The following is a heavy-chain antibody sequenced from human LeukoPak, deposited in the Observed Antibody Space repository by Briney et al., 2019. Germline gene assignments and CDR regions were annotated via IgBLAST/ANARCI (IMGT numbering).Heavy chain of an antibody. CDR1: GFTFSSYS. J-gene: IGHJ4*02. D-gene: IGHD3-10*01. CDR3: ARDLRYYGSVLD. CDR2: ISSSSSYM. Sequence: KPGGSLRLSCAASGFTFSSYSMNWVRQAPGKGLEWVSSISSSSSYMYYADSVKGRFTISRDNAKDSLYLQMNSLRAEDTAVYYCARDLRYYGSVLDWGQGTLVTVSS. V-gene: IGHV3-21*01.